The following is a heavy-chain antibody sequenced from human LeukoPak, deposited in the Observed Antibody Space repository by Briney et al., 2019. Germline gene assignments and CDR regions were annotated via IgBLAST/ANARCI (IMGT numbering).Heavy chain of an antibody. CDR3: ARQNWNYVFGFDY. Sequence: GASVKVSCKASGDTFNNYGISWVRQAPGRGLEWMGWISAYNGNTNYAQKLQGRVTMTTDTSTSTAYMELRSLRSDDTAVYYCARQNWNYVFGFDYWGQGTLVTVSS. CDR2: ISAYNGNT. D-gene: IGHD1-7*01. J-gene: IGHJ4*02. V-gene: IGHV1-18*01. CDR1: GDTFNNYG.